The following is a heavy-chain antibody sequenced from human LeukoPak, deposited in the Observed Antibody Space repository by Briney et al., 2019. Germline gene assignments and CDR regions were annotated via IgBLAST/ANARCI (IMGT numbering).Heavy chain of an antibody. CDR3: ARTLVLQLWLFY. D-gene: IGHD5-18*01. J-gene: IGHJ4*02. CDR2: INPNSGGT. CDR1: GYTFTSYY. V-gene: IGHV1-2*02. Sequence: ASVKVSCKASGYTFTSYYMHWVRQAPGQGLEWMGWINPNSGGTNYAQKFQGRVTMTRDTSISTAYMELSRLRSDDTAVYYCARTLVLQLWLFYWGQGTLVTVSS.